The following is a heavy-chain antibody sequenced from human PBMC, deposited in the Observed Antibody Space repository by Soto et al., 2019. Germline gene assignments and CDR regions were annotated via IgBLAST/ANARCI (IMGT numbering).Heavy chain of an antibody. Sequence: ASVKVSCKGLGYTFTSYGIRWVRQAPGQGLEWMGWIRPNDGHTNYAQKFQDRVTMTRDTSTTTVYMDLRGLGSDDTAVYYCAIIGSGDYSDFDYWGQGTLVTVSS. J-gene: IGHJ4*02. V-gene: IGHV1-18*01. CDR2: IRPNDGHT. CDR3: AIIGSGDYSDFDY. D-gene: IGHD4-4*01. CDR1: GYTFTSYG.